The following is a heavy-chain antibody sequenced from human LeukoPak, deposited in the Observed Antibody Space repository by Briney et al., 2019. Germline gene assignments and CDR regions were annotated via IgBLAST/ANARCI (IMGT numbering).Heavy chain of an antibody. D-gene: IGHD3-10*01. V-gene: IGHV4-34*01. CDR1: GGSFSGYY. CDR2: IYYSGST. J-gene: IGHJ4*02. Sequence: PSETLSLTCAVYGGSFSGYYWSWIRQPPGKGLEWIGSIYYSGSTYYNPSLKSRVTISVDTSKNQFSLKLSSVTAADTAVYYCARRGWIVDYWGQGTLVTVSS. CDR3: ARRGWIVDY.